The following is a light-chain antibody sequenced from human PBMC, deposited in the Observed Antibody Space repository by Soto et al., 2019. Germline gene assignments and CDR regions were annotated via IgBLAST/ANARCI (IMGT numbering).Light chain of an antibody. CDR3: QQRYNWSLT. J-gene: IGKJ4*02. V-gene: IGKV3D-11*02. CDR1: QSVGGK. CDR2: DAS. Sequence: EIELTQSPATLSLSPGERDTLSCRASQSVGGKLAWYHQKAGQAPRLLMYDASNRATGIPARFSASGPGTDFRLASSSLEPDDCAGYDGQQRYNWSLTFGGGTKVEIK.